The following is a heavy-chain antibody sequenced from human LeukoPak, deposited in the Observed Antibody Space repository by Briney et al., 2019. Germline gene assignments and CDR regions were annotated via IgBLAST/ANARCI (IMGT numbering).Heavy chain of an antibody. J-gene: IGHJ5*02. V-gene: IGHV1-69*02. CDR1: GGTFSSYT. D-gene: IGHD2-2*01. CDR3: ARGGVGYCSSTSCSIGNNWFDP. Sequence: ASVKASCKASGGTFSSYTISWVRQAPGQGLEWMGRIIPILGIANYAQKFQGRVTITADKSTSTAYMELSSLRSEDTAVYYCARGGVGYCSSTSCSIGNNWFDPWGQGTLVTVSS. CDR2: IIPILGIA.